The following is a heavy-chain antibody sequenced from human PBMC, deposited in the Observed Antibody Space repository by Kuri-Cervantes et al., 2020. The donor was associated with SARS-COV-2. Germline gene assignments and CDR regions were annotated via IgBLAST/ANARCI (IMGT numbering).Heavy chain of an antibody. CDR2: IKHDGSER. V-gene: IGHV3-7*01. CDR1: GFPFSDFS. D-gene: IGHD5-24*01. Sequence: GESLKISCAASGFPFSDFSMNWVRQTPGKGLEWVANIKHDGSERFYVDSVKGRFTISRDNAKNSLYLQMDSLRAEDTAVYYCVREKGGWLQVDYWGQGTLVTVSS. CDR3: VREKGGWLQVDY. J-gene: IGHJ4*02.